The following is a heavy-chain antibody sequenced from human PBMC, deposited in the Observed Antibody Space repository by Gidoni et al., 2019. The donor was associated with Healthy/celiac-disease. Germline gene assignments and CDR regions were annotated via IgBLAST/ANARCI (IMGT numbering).Heavy chain of an antibody. CDR3: TRSLRRAYGDYDY. J-gene: IGHJ4*02. Sequence: QVQLQESGPGLVKPSETLSLTCTVPGGSISSYYWSWIRQPPGKGLEWIGYIYYSGSTNYNPSLKSRVTISVDTSKNQFSLKLSSVTAADTAVYYCTRSLRRAYGDYDYWGQGTLVTVSS. CDR2: IYYSGST. D-gene: IGHD4-17*01. CDR1: GGSISSYY. V-gene: IGHV4-59*01.